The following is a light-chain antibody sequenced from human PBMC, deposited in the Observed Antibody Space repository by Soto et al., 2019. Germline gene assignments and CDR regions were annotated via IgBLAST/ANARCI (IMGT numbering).Light chain of an antibody. Sequence: DIVMTQSPDSLAVFLGERATINCKSSQSVLYSSNNKNYLAWYQQKPGQPPKLLIYWAFTRESGVPDRFSGSGSGTDFTLTISSLQAEDVAVYYCQQYYSTPWTFGQGTKVEIK. CDR3: QQYYSTPWT. V-gene: IGKV4-1*01. J-gene: IGKJ1*01. CDR2: WAF. CDR1: QSVLYSSNNKNY.